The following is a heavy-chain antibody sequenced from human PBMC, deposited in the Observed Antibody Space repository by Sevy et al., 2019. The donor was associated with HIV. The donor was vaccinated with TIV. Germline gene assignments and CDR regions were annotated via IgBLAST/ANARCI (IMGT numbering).Heavy chain of an antibody. J-gene: IGHJ6*02. CDR1: GFTVSSNY. CDR3: ARVNCSGGSCYYYYGMDV. Sequence: GGSLRLSCAASGFTVSSNYMSWVRQAPGKGLEWVSVIYSGGSTYYADSVKGRFTISRDNSKNTLYIQMNSLRAEDTAVYYCARVNCSGGSCYYYYGMDVWGQWTTVTVSS. D-gene: IGHD2-15*01. V-gene: IGHV3-53*01. CDR2: IYSGGST.